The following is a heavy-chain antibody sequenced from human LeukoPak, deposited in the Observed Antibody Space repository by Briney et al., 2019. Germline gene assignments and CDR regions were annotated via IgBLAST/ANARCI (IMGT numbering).Heavy chain of an antibody. CDR1: GFTFDDYA. CDR2: ISGDGGST. J-gene: IGHJ4*02. D-gene: IGHD2-21*02. V-gene: IGHV3-43*02. Sequence: GGSLRLSCAASGFTFDDYAMHWVRQAPGKGLEWVSLISGDGGSTYYADSVKGRFTISRDNSKNSLYLQMNSLRTEDTALYYCAADSTYGFDYWGQGTLVTVSS. CDR3: AADSTYGFDY.